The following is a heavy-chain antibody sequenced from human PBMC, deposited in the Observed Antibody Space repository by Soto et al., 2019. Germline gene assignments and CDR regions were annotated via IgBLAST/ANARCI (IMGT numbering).Heavy chain of an antibody. Sequence: VQLVESGGGLVKPGGSLRLSCAASGFTFSSYAMHWVRQAPGKGLEWVAVISYDGNDKYYADSVKGRFTISRDNSKNTLYLQMNSLRGEDTAVYFCARNRYSSSISWFDPWGQGTLVTVSS. V-gene: IGHV3-30-3*01. CDR2: ISYDGNDK. CDR1: GFTFSSYA. CDR3: ARNRYSSSISWFDP. J-gene: IGHJ5*02. D-gene: IGHD6-13*01.